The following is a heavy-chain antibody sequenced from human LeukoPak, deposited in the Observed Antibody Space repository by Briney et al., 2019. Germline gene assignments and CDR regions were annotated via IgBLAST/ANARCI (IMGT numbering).Heavy chain of an antibody. D-gene: IGHD6-19*01. V-gene: IGHV4-59*01. CDR1: GGSISSYY. Sequence: PSETLSLTCTVSGGSISSYYWSWIRQSPGKGLEWIGYIYYSGSTNYNPSLKSRVTISVDTSRNQFSLKPSSVTAADTAVYYCARTGYSSGWYFDYWGQGTLVTVSS. J-gene: IGHJ4*02. CDR3: ARTGYSSGWYFDY. CDR2: IYYSGST.